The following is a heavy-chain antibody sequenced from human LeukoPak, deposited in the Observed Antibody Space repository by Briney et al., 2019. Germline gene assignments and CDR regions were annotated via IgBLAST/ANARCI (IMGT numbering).Heavy chain of an antibody. CDR3: ARRASGYSYGYYFDY. CDR1: GYSFTNYW. J-gene: IGHJ4*02. V-gene: IGHV5-51*01. CDR2: ITPGDPDT. Sequence: GESLKISCKGSGYSFTNYWIGWVRQMPGKGLEWMGIITPGDPDTRYSPSFQGQVTISADKSTSTAYLQWSSLKASDTAVYYCARRASGYSYGYYFDYWGQGTLVTVSS. D-gene: IGHD5-18*01.